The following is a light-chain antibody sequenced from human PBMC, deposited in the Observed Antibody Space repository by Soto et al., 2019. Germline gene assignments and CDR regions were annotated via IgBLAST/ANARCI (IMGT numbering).Light chain of an antibody. V-gene: IGKV3-20*01. CDR2: GAS. CDR3: QQYGPSLWT. Sequence: EIVLTQSPGTLSLSPGERATLSCRASQSVSSTYLAWYQQKPGQAPRLLMYGASSRSSGVPVRFSASGSGTDFTLTLSRLQPEDFAVYYCQQYGPSLWTFGQGTKVEIK. CDR1: QSVSSTY. J-gene: IGKJ1*01.